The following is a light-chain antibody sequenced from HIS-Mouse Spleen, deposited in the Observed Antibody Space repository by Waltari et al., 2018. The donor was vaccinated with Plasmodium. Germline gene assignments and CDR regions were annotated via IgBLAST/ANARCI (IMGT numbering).Light chain of an antibody. CDR3: SSYTSSSTVL. Sequence: QSALTQPASVSGSPGQSITISCTGTSSAVGGYNYVSWYQQHPGKAPKLMIYDVSNRPSGVSNRFSGSKSGNTASLTISGLQAEDEADYYCSSYTSSSTVLFGGGTKLTVL. CDR2: DVS. V-gene: IGLV2-14*03. CDR1: SSAVGGYNY. J-gene: IGLJ2*01.